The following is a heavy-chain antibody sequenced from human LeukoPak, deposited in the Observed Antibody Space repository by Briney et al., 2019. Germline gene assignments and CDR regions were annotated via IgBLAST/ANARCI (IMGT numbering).Heavy chain of an antibody. D-gene: IGHD1-26*01. Sequence: PSETLSLTCAVSGGSISSSNWWSWVRQPPGKGLEWIGEIYHSGSTNYNPSLKSRVTISVDKSKNQFSLKLSSVTAADTAVYYCARRVGATFFPLRHPRPFDYWGQGTLVTVSS. J-gene: IGHJ4*02. V-gene: IGHV4-4*02. CDR3: ARRVGATFFPLRHPRPFDY. CDR2: IYHSGST. CDR1: GGSISSSNW.